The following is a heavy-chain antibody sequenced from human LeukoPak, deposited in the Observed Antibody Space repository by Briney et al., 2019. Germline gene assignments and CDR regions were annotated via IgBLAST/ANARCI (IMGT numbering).Heavy chain of an antibody. V-gene: IGHV1-69*04. CDR1: GGTFSSYT. D-gene: IGHD2-2*01. Sequence: SVKVSCKASGGTFSSYTISWVRQAPGQGLEWMGRIIPILGIANYAQKFQGRVTITADKSTSTAYMELSSLRSEDTAVYYCAREVDGDAFDIWGQGTMVTVSS. CDR3: AREVDGDAFDI. CDR2: IIPILGIA. J-gene: IGHJ3*02.